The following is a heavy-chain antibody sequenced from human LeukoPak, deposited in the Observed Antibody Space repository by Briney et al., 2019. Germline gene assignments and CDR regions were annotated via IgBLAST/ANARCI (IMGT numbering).Heavy chain of an antibody. V-gene: IGHV3-7*01. D-gene: IGHD3-3*01. CDR3: ARWIGDFWSGYYRGHDAFDI. J-gene: IGHJ3*02. CDR2: IKQDGSEK. CDR1: GFTFSSYW. Sequence: GGSLRLSCAASGFTFSSYWMSWVRQAPGKGLEWVANIKQDGSEKYYVDSVKGRFTISRDNAKNSLYLQMNSLRAEDTAVYYCARWIGDFWSGYYRGHDAFDIWGQGTMVTVSS.